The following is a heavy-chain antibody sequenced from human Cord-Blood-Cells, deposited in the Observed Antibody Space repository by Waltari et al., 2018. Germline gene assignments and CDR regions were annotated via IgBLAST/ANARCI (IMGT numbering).Heavy chain of an antibody. CDR1: GGSTSSSSYY. J-gene: IGHJ4*02. CDR3: ASTASSSWYY. Sequence: LQLQESGPGLVKPSETLSLTCTVSGGSTSSSSYYWGWIRQPPGKGLEWLGSSDYSGSTYYNPSLKSRVTISVDTSKNQFSLKLSSVTAADTAVYYCASTASSSWYYWGQGTLVTVSS. V-gene: IGHV4-39*01. D-gene: IGHD6-13*01. CDR2: SDYSGST.